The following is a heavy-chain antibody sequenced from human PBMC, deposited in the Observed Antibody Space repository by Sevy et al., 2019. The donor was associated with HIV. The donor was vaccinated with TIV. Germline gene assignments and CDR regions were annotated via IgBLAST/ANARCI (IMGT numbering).Heavy chain of an antibody. Sequence: GGSLRLSCAASGFTFNMYWMTWVRQAPGKGLEWVANIKEDGSERNYLDSVKGRFTISRDNAKESLYLQINSLRAEDTAVYYGARHCSGGSCYSLLPHYYYGMDVWGQGTTVTVSS. CDR2: IKEDGSER. V-gene: IGHV3-7*01. J-gene: IGHJ6*02. CDR1: GFTFNMYW. CDR3: ARHCSGGSCYSLLPHYYYGMDV. D-gene: IGHD2-15*01.